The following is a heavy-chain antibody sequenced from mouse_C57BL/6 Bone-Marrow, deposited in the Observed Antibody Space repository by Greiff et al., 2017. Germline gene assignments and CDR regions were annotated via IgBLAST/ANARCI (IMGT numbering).Heavy chain of an antibody. Sequence: EVKLMESGPGLVKPSQSLSLTCSVTGYSITSGYYWNWIRQFPGNKLEWMGYISYDGSNNYNPSLKNRISITRDTSKNQFFLKLNSVTTEDTATYYCARDPPYGNYAMDYWGQGTSVTVSS. J-gene: IGHJ4*01. D-gene: IGHD2-1*01. CDR3: ARDPPYGNYAMDY. V-gene: IGHV3-6*01. CDR2: ISYDGSN. CDR1: GYSITSGYY.